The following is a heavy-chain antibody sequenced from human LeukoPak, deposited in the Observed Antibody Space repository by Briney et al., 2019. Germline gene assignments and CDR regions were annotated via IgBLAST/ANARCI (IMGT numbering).Heavy chain of an antibody. CDR3: PKGCASTSCYTSEY. D-gene: IGHD2-2*02. CDR1: GFTFSSYA. J-gene: IGHJ4*02. Sequence: GGSLRLSCAASGFTFSSYAMSWVRQAPGRGLEWASTISGSGDSTYYADSVEGRFTISRDNSKNTLYLQMNSLRPEDTAVYYCPKGCASTSCYTSEYWGQGTLVTVSS. V-gene: IGHV3-23*01. CDR2: ISGSGDST.